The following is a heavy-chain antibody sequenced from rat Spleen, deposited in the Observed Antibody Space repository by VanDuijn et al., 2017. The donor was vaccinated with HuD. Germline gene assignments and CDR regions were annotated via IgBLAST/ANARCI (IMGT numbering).Heavy chain of an antibody. CDR1: GFTFSSYW. CDR2: ITYDGSGT. V-gene: IGHV5-29*01. D-gene: IGHD1-4*01. J-gene: IGHJ2*01. Sequence: EVQLVETGGGLVQPGRSLKLSCVASGFTFSSYWMYWVRQAPGKGLEWVATITYDGSGTYYRDSVKGRFTISRDNAKSTLYLQMDSLRSEDTATYYLARHLTPGYNPYYFDYWGQGVMVTVSS. CDR3: ARHLTPGYNPYYFDY.